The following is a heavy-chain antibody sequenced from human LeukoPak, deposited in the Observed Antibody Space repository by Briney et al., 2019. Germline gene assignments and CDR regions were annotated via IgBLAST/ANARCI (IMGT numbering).Heavy chain of an antibody. CDR3: AKDRSGQGDYFDY. J-gene: IGHJ4*02. Sequence: GGSLRLSCAASGFTFSSYNMNWVRQAPGKGLEWVSCISGGRTYIYYADSVKGRFTISRDNAKNSLYLEMNSLRAEDTAVYYCAKDRSGQGDYFDYWGQGTLVTVSS. V-gene: IGHV3-21*04. CDR1: GFTFSSYN. CDR2: ISGGRTYI. D-gene: IGHD2-15*01.